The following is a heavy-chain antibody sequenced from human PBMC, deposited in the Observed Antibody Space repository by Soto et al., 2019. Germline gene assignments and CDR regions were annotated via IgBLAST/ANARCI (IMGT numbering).Heavy chain of an antibody. D-gene: IGHD3-10*01. V-gene: IGHV1-46*01. CDR3: VRGPSSSGSLYYLDY. CDR2: INPNSGTT. J-gene: IGHJ4*02. Sequence: ASVKVSCKASGYMFTYYYIHWVRQGPGQGLEWMGIINPNSGTTTYAQSLQGRVTMTRDTSTSTVYMELTSLTSEDTAIYYCVRGPSSSGSLYYLDYWGQGTLVTVSS. CDR1: GYMFTYYY.